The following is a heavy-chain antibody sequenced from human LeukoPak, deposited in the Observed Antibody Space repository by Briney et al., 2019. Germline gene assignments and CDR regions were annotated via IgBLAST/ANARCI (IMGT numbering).Heavy chain of an antibody. CDR3: ARTDYGDSSFDY. V-gene: IGHV3-21*01. CDR2: ISSSSYI. D-gene: IGHD4-17*01. CDR1: GFTFSSYS. J-gene: IGHJ4*02. Sequence: GGSLRLSCAASGFTFSSYSMNWVRQAPGKGLEWVSSISSSSYIYYADSVKGRFTISRDNAKNSLYLQMNSLRAEDTAVYYCARTDYGDSSFDYWGQGTLVTVSS.